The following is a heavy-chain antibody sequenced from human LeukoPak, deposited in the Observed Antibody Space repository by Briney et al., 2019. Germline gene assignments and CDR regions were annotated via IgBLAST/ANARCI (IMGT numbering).Heavy chain of an antibody. V-gene: IGHV3-48*03. J-gene: IGHJ4*02. D-gene: IGHD3-22*01. CDR2: ISSSGSTI. Sequence: GGSLRLSCAASGFTFSSYEMNWVRQAPGKGLEWVSYISSSGSTIYYADSVKGRFTIYRDNSKNTLYLQMNSLRAEDTAVYYCAKDPTPSYYDSSGYYYDYWGQGPLVTVSS. CDR1: GFTFSSYE. CDR3: AKDPTPSYYDSSGYYYDY.